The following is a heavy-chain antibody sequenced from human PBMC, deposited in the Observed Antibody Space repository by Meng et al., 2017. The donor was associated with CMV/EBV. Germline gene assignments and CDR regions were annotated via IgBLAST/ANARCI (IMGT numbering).Heavy chain of an antibody. J-gene: IGHJ3*02. CDR1: GGTFSTNI. V-gene: IGHV1-69*02. Sequence: SVKVSCKASGGTFSTNIFTWVRQAPGQGLEWMGRIIPILGIANYAQKFQDRVTITADKSTSTAYMELSSLRSDDTAVYYCARVMRDDYVGRGAFDIWGQGTMVTVSS. D-gene: IGHD4-23*01. CDR2: IIPILGIA. CDR3: ARVMRDDYVGRGAFDI.